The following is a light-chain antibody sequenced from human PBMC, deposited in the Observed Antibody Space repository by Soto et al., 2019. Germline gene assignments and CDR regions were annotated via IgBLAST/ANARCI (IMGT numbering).Light chain of an antibody. J-gene: IGKJ5*01. CDR1: QSISSY. V-gene: IGKV1-39*01. CDR3: QQSYSTSIT. CDR2: AAS. Sequence: IQMTQSPSCLSASVGDRVTITCRASQSISSYLNWYQQKPGKAPKLLIYAASSLQSGVPSRFSGSGSGTDFTLTISSLQPEDFATYYCQQSYSTSITFGQGTRLEIK.